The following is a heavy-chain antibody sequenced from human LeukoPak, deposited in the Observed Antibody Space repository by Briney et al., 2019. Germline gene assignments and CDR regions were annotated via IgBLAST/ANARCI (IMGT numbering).Heavy chain of an antibody. CDR1: GFTFSSYA. J-gene: IGHJ3*02. Sequence: GGSLRLSCAASGFTFSSYAMHWVRQAPGKGLEWVAVISYDGSNKYYADSVKGRFTISRDNSKTTLYLQMNSLRAEDTAVYYCASARFAVTNYYDSSGYYYGAFDIWGQGTMVTVSS. D-gene: IGHD3-22*01. CDR3: ASARFAVTNYYDSSGYYYGAFDI. CDR2: ISYDGSNK. V-gene: IGHV3-30-3*01.